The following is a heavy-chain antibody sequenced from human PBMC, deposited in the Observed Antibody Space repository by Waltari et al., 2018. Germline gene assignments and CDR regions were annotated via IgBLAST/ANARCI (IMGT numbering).Heavy chain of an antibody. Sequence: EVQLLESGGGLVQPGGSLRLSCAASGFPFSSYAMSLVRPAPGKGLEWVSASSGSGGSTYYADSVKGRFTISRDNSKNTLYLQMNSLRAEDTAVYYCAKSMEMATGDAFDIWGQGTMVTVSS. D-gene: IGHD5-12*01. CDR1: GFPFSSYA. CDR3: AKSMEMATGDAFDI. V-gene: IGHV3-23*01. CDR2: SSGSGGST. J-gene: IGHJ3*02.